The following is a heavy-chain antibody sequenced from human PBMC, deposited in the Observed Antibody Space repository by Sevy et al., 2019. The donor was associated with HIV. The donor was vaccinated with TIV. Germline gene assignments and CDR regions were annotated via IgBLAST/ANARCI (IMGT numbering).Heavy chain of an antibody. J-gene: IGHJ5*02. D-gene: IGHD5-12*01. CDR2: VYHTGST. CDR1: GGSISVYY. V-gene: IGHV4-59*01. Sequence: SETLSLTCTVSGGSISVYYWSWIRQPPGKELEYIGNVYHTGSTNYNPSLKSRVTISVDTSNNQFSLKLTSVTAADTAVYYCARAPSVRSGDDSLNWFDPWGQGTLVTVSS. CDR3: ARAPSVRSGDDSLNWFDP.